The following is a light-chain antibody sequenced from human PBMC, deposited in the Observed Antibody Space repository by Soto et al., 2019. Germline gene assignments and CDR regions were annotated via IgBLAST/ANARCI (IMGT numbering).Light chain of an antibody. Sequence: ETVMTQSPGTLSVSLGERATLSCRASQSVSIHLAWYQQKPGQAPRLLIYDASSRATGIPDRFSGGGSGTDFTLTISSLQPDDFATYYCQQYNSYSAWTFGQGTKVDIK. CDR2: DAS. CDR3: QQYNSYSAWT. CDR1: QSVSIH. J-gene: IGKJ1*01. V-gene: IGKV3D-15*01.